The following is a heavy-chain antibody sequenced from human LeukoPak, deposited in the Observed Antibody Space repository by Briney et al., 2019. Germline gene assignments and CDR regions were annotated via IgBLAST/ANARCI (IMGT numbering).Heavy chain of an antibody. CDR3: ARGPRFGIRMIVVVTKGHFDY. CDR2: ISYDGNNK. D-gene: IGHD3-22*01. V-gene: IGHV3-30*04. J-gene: IGHJ4*02. CDR1: GFTFSSYA. Sequence: PGGSLRLSCAASGFTFSSYAMHWVRQAPGKGLEWVAAISYDGNNKYYGDSVKGRFTISRDNSKKTLYLQMNSLRAEDTAVYYCARGPRFGIRMIVVVTKGHFDYWGQETLVTVSS.